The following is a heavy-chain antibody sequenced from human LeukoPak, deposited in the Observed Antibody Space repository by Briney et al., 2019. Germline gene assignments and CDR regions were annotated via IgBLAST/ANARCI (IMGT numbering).Heavy chain of an antibody. CDR3: ARLVGWPYRYYFDY. V-gene: IGHV4-39*01. Sequence: SETLSLTCTVSGAFTSSNNYYWGWLRQPPGKGLDWIGNIYYDGSTRDNPSLKSRVTISIDTSKNQFFLKLSSVTATDTAVYYCARLVGWPYRYYFDYWGQGTLIIVSS. D-gene: IGHD2-15*01. J-gene: IGHJ4*02. CDR1: GAFTSSNNYY. CDR2: IYYDGST.